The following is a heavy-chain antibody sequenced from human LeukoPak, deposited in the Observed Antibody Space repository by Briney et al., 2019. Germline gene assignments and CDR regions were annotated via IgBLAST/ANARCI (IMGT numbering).Heavy chain of an antibody. J-gene: IGHJ4*02. CDR3: ARATLDN. V-gene: IGHV3-53*01. CDR2: IYSGGST. CDR1: GFTVGSTY. Sequence: GGSLRLSCAASGFTVGSTYISWVRQAPGRGLEWVSVIYSGGSTKYADSVKARFTISRDNSKNTVYLQMNNLRAEDTAVYYCARATLDNWGQGTLVTVSS.